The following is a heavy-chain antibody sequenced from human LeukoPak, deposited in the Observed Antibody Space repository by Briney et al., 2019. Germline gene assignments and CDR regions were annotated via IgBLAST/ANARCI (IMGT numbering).Heavy chain of an antibody. CDR1: GGTFSSYA. CDR2: IIPILGIA. D-gene: IGHD3-22*01. J-gene: IGHJ4*02. V-gene: IGHV1-69*04. CDR3: AIKLSSGGY. Sequence: SVKVSCKASGGTFSSYAISWVRQAPGQGLEWMGRIIPILGIANYAQKFQGRVTMTRNTSISTAYMELSSLRSEDTAVYYCAIKLSSGGYWGQGTLVTVSS.